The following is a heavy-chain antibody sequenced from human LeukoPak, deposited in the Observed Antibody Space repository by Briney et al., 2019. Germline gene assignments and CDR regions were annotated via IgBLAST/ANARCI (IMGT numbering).Heavy chain of an antibody. Sequence: GASVKVSCKASGGTFSSYAISWVRQAPGQGLEWMGGIIPIFGTANYAQKFQGRVTITADESTSTAYMELSSLRSEDTAVYYCAREWELLAPFDYWGQGTLVTVSS. J-gene: IGHJ4*02. CDR3: AREWELLAPFDY. V-gene: IGHV1-69*01. CDR2: IIPIFGTA. D-gene: IGHD1-26*01. CDR1: GGTFSSYA.